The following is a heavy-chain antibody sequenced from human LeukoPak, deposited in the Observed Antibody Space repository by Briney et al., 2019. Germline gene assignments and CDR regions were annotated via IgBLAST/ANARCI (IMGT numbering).Heavy chain of an antibody. CDR2: INPNSGGT. Sequence: GASVKVSCKAAGYTFTAYYIHWVRQAPGQGLEWMGWINPNSGGTDYAQNFQGRVTLTRDTSTTTAYMELSRLRSDDTAVYYCAKARGLYCSSISCYDCDVWGKGTTVTVSS. D-gene: IGHD2-2*01. CDR1: GYTFTAYY. J-gene: IGHJ6*04. V-gene: IGHV1-2*02. CDR3: AKARGLYCSSISCYDCDV.